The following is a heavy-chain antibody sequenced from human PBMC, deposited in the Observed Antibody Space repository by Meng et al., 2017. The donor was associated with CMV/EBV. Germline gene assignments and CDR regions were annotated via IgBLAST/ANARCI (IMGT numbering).Heavy chain of an antibody. Sequence: ASVKVSCKASGFPFTGYYIHWVRQAPGQGLEWMGWIDPSSGGTNYAQRFQGRVTMTRDTSISTAYMELTRLRSDDTAVYYCARTAYNSGWWGGDYYSGMDVWGQGTTVTVSS. D-gene: IGHD6-19*01. J-gene: IGHJ6*02. CDR1: GFPFTGYY. CDR2: IDPSSGGT. CDR3: ARTAYNSGWWGGDYYSGMDV. V-gene: IGHV1-2*02.